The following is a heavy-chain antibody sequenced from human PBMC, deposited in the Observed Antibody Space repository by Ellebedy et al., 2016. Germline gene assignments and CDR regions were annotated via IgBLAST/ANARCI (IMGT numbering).Heavy chain of an antibody. J-gene: IGHJ6*02. Sequence: SETLSLTXTVSGGSISSGDYYWSWIRQPPGKGLEWIGYIYYSGSTYYNPSLKSRVTISVDTSKNQFSLKLSSVTAADTAVYYCARDRVAWSLPDYYYYYGMDVWGQGTTVTVSS. CDR2: IYYSGST. CDR1: GGSISSGDYY. V-gene: IGHV4-30-4*01. D-gene: IGHD2-15*01. CDR3: ARDRVAWSLPDYYYYYGMDV.